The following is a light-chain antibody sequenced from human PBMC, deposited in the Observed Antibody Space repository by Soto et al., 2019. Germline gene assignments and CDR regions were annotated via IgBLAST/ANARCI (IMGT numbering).Light chain of an antibody. Sequence: QSALTQPRSVSGSPGQSVTISCTGTSSDVGGYNYVSWYQQHPGKAPKLMIYNVNRRPSGVPDRFSGSKSGNTASLTISGLQAEDEADYYCCSYAVTDVVFGGGTQLTVL. J-gene: IGLJ2*01. CDR3: CSYAVTDVV. CDR1: SSDVGGYNY. V-gene: IGLV2-11*01. CDR2: NVN.